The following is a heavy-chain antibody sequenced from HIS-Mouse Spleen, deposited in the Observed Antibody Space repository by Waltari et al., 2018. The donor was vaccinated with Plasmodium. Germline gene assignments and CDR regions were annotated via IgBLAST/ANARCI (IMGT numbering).Heavy chain of an antibody. Sequence: QVQLQQWGAGLLKPSETLSLTCAVYGGSFSGYYWSWSRQPPGKGLEWIGEINHSGSTNYNPSLKSRVTISVDTSKNQFSLKLSSVTAADTAVYYCARVAWGSAFDIWGQGTMVTVSS. V-gene: IGHV4-34*01. CDR3: ARVAWGSAFDI. J-gene: IGHJ3*02. CDR2: INHSGST. CDR1: GGSFSGYY. D-gene: IGHD7-27*01.